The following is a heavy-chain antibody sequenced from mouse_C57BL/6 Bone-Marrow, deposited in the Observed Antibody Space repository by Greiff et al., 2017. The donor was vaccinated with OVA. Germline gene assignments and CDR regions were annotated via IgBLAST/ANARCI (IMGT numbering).Heavy chain of an antibody. CDR1: GYTFTSYW. CDR2: IHPNSGST. CDR3: AREKPYYYGSSYGVDY. D-gene: IGHD1-1*01. J-gene: IGHJ4*01. V-gene: IGHV1-64*01. Sequence: QVQLQQPGAELVKPGASVKLSCKASGYTFTSYWMHWVKQRPGQGLEWIGMIHPNSGSTNYNEKFKSKATLTVDKSSSTAYMQLSSLTSEDSAVYYCAREKPYYYGSSYGVDYWGQGTSVTVSS.